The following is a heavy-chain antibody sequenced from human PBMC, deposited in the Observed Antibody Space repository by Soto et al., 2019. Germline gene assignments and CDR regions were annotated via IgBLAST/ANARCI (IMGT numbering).Heavy chain of an antibody. CDR3: AKGTANDPRVYDY. CDR1: GFTFSSYA. J-gene: IGHJ4*02. D-gene: IGHD1-1*01. V-gene: IGHV3-23*01. Sequence: GGSLRLSCAASGFTFSSYAMSWVRQAPGRGLEWVSATSGSGATTFYADSVKGRFTMSRDNSRTTLSLQMNSLRAEDTAIYYCAKGTANDPRVYDYWGQGTLVTVSS. CDR2: TSGSGATT.